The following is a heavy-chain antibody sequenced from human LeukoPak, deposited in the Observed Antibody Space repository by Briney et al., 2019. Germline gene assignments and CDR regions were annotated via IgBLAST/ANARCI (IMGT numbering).Heavy chain of an antibody. CDR2: IIPIFGTA. CDR1: GGTFSSYA. CDR3: ARESLDYGDYVGINYYYYYYMDV. V-gene: IGHV1-69*13. J-gene: IGHJ6*03. D-gene: IGHD4-17*01. Sequence: SVKVSCKASGGTFSSYAISWVRQAPGQGLEWMGGIIPIFGTANYAQKFQGRVTITADESTSAAYMELSSLRSEDTAVYYCARESLDYGDYVGINYYYYYYMDVWGKGTTVTISS.